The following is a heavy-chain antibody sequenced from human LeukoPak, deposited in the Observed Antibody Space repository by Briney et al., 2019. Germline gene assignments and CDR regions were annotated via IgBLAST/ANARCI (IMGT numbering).Heavy chain of an antibody. CDR1: GGSISSYY. CDR3: ARYPRGAFDI. Sequence: SETLSLTCTVSGGSISSYYWSWIRQPPGKGLEWIGYIYYSGSTNYNPSLKSRVTISVDTSKNQFSLKLSSVTAADTAVYYCARYPRGAFDIWGQGTMVTVSS. V-gene: IGHV4-59*08. CDR2: IYYSGST. J-gene: IGHJ3*02. D-gene: IGHD5-24*01.